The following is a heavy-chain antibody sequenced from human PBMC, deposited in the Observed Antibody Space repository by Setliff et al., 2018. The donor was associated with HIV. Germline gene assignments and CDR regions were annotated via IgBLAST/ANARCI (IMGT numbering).Heavy chain of an antibody. Sequence: PGGYLRLSCAASGFTFSSYSMNWVRQAPGKGLEWVSSISSSSSYIYYADSVKGRFTISRDNAKNSLYLQMNSLRAEDTAVYYCARGYYDSRGYYYPFDYWGQGTLVTVTS. J-gene: IGHJ4*02. CDR2: ISSSSSYI. V-gene: IGHV3-21*01. CDR3: ARGYYDSRGYYYPFDY. CDR1: GFTFSSYS. D-gene: IGHD3-22*01.